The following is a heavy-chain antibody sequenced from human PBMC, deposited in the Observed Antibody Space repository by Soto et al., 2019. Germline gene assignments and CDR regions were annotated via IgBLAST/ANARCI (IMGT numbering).Heavy chain of an antibody. CDR2: IIPIFGTA. CDR3: ARDVSSGEVAGIIGPLMYKRDHYSGMDV. CDR1: GGTFSSYA. D-gene: IGHD6-19*01. V-gene: IGHV1-69*13. J-gene: IGHJ6*02. Sequence: SVKVSCKASGGTFSSYAISWVRQAPGQGLEWMGGIIPIFGTAKYAQKFQGRVTITADESTSTAYMELSSLRSEETAVYYFARDVSSGEVAGIIGPLMYKRDHYSGMDVWGQGTTVTSP.